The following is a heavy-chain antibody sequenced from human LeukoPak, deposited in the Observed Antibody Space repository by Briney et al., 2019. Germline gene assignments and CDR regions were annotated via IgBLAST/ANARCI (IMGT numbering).Heavy chain of an antibody. D-gene: IGHD3-22*01. CDR2: IYHSGST. J-gene: IGHJ4*02. Sequence: KSSETLSLTCTVSGYSISRGYSWGWIRQPPGKGLEWIGNIYHSGSTNYSPSHKSRVTISVDTSKNQFSLKLSSVTAADTAVYFCAREDYYNSGGYYLDYWGQGTLVTVSS. V-gene: IGHV4-38-2*02. CDR3: AREDYYNSGGYYLDY. CDR1: GYSISRGYS.